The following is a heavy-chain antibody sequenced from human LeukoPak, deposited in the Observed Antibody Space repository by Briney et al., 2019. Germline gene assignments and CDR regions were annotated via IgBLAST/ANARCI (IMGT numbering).Heavy chain of an antibody. D-gene: IGHD1-26*01. CDR1: GASVSSASY. J-gene: IGHJ5*02. CDR2: IYNGVNT. Sequence: SETLSLICTVSGASVSSASYWSCIRQPPGKGVEWIAHIYNGVNTNYNPSLNGRVIISVDTSKNQFSVRLTSVTAADTAVYYCARSRAFNSGAFDPWGQGSLVTVSS. CDR3: ARSRAFNSGAFDP. V-gene: IGHV4-61*01.